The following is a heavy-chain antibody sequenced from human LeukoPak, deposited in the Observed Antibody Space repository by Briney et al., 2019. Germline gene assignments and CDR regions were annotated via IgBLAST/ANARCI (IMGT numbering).Heavy chain of an antibody. CDR1: GGSISSYY. CDR3: ARLPDYHYYYMDV. J-gene: IGHJ6*03. CDR2: IYYSGST. Sequence: PSETLSLTCTVSGGSISSYYWSWIRQPPGKGLEWIGYIYYSGSTNYNPSLKSRVTISVDTSKNQFSLKLSSVTAADTAVYYCARLPDYHYYYMDVWGKGTTVTISS. D-gene: IGHD1-14*01. V-gene: IGHV4-59*08.